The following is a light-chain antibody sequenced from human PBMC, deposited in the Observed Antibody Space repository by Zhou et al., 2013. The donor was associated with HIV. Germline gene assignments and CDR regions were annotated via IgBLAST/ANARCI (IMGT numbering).Light chain of an antibody. V-gene: IGKV1-5*01. CDR2: AAS. CDR1: QSVTNY. CDR3: QEYNSYSSWT. Sequence: DIQVTQSPSSLSASVGDRVTITCRASQSVTNYLNWYQHKPGNAPRLLIYAASSLQSGVPSRFSGSGYGTEFTLTISSLRPDDFATYYCQEYNSYSSWTFGQGTKVEIK. J-gene: IGKJ1*01.